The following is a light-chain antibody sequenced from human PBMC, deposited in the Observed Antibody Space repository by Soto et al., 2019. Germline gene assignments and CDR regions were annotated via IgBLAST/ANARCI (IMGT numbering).Light chain of an antibody. CDR1: SSDVGGYNY. V-gene: IGLV2-11*01. CDR3: CSFAGTDTFV. CDR2: DVT. Sequence: QSALTQPRSVSGSPGQSVTISCAGTSSDVGGYNYVSWYQQHPDKAPKLLIYDVTKRPSGVPDRFSGSKSGNTASLTISGLQAEDEADYYCCSFAGTDTFVFGTGTKLTVL. J-gene: IGLJ1*01.